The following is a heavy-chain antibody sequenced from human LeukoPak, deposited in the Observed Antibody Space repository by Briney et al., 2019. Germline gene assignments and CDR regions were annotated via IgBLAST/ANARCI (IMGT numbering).Heavy chain of an antibody. V-gene: IGHV4-31*03. CDR3: ARELGYCSGGSCDADY. CDR2: IYYSGST. Sequence: SQTLSLTCTVSGGSISSGGYYWRWIRQHPGKGLEWIGYIYYSGSTYYNPSLKSRVTISVDTSKNQFSLKLSSVTAADTAVYYCARELGYCSGGSCDADYWGQGTLVTVSS. J-gene: IGHJ4*02. CDR1: GGSISSGGYY. D-gene: IGHD2-15*01.